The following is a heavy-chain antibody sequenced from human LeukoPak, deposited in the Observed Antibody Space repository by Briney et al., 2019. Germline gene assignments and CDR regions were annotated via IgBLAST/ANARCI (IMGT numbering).Heavy chain of an antibody. CDR3: AKDLQGSTSWLLGMDV. D-gene: IGHD2-2*01. J-gene: IGHJ6*02. Sequence: GGSLRLSCTASGFTVSSSYMTWVRQAPGKGLEWVSLIYGGGGTYYADSVQGRFTISRHNSENTLYLEMNSLRPEDTAVYYCAKDLQGSTSWLLGMDVWGQGTTVTVSS. CDR1: GFTVSSSY. CDR2: IYGGGGT. V-gene: IGHV3-53*04.